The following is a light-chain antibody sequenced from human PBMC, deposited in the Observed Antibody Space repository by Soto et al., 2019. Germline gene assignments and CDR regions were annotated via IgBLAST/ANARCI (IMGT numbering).Light chain of an antibody. CDR3: QSYDSSLSGWV. J-gene: IGLJ3*02. CDR2: GNT. Sequence: QSVLTQPPSVSGAPGQRVTISCIGSSSNIGAGYDVHWYQQLPGTAPKLLIYGNTNRPSGVPDRFSGSKSGTSASLAITGLQAQDEADYHCQSYDSSLSGWVFGGGTKLTVL. V-gene: IGLV1-40*01. CDR1: SSNIGAGYD.